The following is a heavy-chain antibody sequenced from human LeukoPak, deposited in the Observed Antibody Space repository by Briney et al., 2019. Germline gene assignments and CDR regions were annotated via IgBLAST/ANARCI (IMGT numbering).Heavy chain of an antibody. CDR1: GFTYRSYS. D-gene: IGHD3-22*01. CDR2: ISSSSSTI. V-gene: IGHV3-48*01. Sequence: PGGSLRLSCAASGFTYRSYSMNWVRQAPGKGLEWVSHISSSSSTIYYADSVKGRFTISRDNAKNSLYLQMNSLRAEDTAVYYCAREGGSSPMIVVVHAFDIWGQGTMVTVSS. CDR3: AREGGSSPMIVVVHAFDI. J-gene: IGHJ3*02.